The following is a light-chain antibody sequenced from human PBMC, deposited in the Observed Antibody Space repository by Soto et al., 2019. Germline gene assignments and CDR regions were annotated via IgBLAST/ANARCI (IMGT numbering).Light chain of an antibody. CDR2: AAS. V-gene: IGKV1-17*01. CDR1: QSISIY. CDR3: LQYSSYPWT. J-gene: IGKJ1*01. Sequence: DIQMTQSPSSLSASVGDRVTITCRASQSISIYLNWYQQKPGKAPKLLIYAASSLQSGVPSRFSGSESGTEFTLTISSLQPDDFATFYCLQYSSYPWTFGQGTKVDI.